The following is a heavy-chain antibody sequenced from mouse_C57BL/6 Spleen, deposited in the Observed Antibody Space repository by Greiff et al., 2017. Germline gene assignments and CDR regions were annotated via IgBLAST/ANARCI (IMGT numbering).Heavy chain of an antibody. D-gene: IGHD2-3*01. J-gene: IGHJ2*01. CDR3: ATYDGEVYFDY. Sequence: QVQLQQPGAELVKPGASVKVSCKASGYTFTSYWMHWVKQRPGQGLEWIGRIHPSDSDTNYNQKFKGKATLTVDKSSSIAYMQLSSLTSEDSAVYYCATYDGEVYFDYWGQGTTLTVSS. CDR2: IHPSDSDT. CDR1: GYTFTSYW. V-gene: IGHV1-74*01.